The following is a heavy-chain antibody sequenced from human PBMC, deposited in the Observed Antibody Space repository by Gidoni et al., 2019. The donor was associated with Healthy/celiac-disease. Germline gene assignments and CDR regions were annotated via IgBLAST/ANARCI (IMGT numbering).Heavy chain of an antibody. J-gene: IGHJ5*02. V-gene: IGHV4-34*01. D-gene: IGHD3-16*01. Sequence: QVQLQQWGSGLLNPSETLSLTFAVYGVSFSGYYWSWIRQPPGKGLEWIGEINHSGSTNYNPSLKSRVTISVDTSKNQFSLKLSSVTAEDTDVYYGERGRGFWGSSTGGRWFDPWGQGTLVTVSS. CDR2: INHSGST. CDR3: ERGRGFWGSSTGGRWFDP. CDR1: GVSFSGYY.